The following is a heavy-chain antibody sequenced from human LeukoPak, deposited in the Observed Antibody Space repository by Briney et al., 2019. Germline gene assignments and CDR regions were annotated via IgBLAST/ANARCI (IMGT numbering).Heavy chain of an antibody. CDR1: GFTFRRFW. CDR2: INGGRDGK. J-gene: IGHJ3*01. Sequence: GGSLRLSCAGSGFTFRRFWMTGVRQAPGRGLEWVANINGGRDGKRYADSVKDRFTISRDNAKSLLYLQIHSLRAEDTALYYCARDSTPDSSTTYYDALDLWRQGGMVTVSS. V-gene: IGHV3-7*01. D-gene: IGHD1-1*01. CDR3: ARDSTPDSSTTYYDALDL.